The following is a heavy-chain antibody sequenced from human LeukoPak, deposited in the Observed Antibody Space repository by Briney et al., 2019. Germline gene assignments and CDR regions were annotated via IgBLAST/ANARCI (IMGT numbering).Heavy chain of an antibody. CDR3: IRQDCGGCNCHPPDY. Sequence: GGPLRLSCAASGLTFSDSYIHWVRQASGKGLEWVGRIRNKANNYATVYAVSVRGRFTVSRDDSENTAYLQMNSLRTEDTAVYYCIRQDCGGCNCHPPDYWGQGTLVTVSS. CDR2: IRNKANNYAT. V-gene: IGHV3-73*01. J-gene: IGHJ4*02. CDR1: GLTFSDSY. D-gene: IGHD2-15*01.